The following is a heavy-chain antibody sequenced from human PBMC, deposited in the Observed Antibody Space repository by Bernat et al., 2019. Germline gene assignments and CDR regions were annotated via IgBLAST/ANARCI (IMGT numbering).Heavy chain of an antibody. Sequence: EVQLVESGGGLVKPGGSLRLSCAASGFTFSSYSMNWVRQAPGKGLEWVSSISSSSYIYYADSVKGRFTISRDNAKNSLYLQMNSLRAEDTAVYYCARVHDSSGYGALPEDYWGQGTLVTVSS. V-gene: IGHV3-21*01. CDR3: ARVHDSSGYGALPEDY. CDR1: GFTFSSYS. D-gene: IGHD3-22*01. J-gene: IGHJ4*02. CDR2: ISSSSYI.